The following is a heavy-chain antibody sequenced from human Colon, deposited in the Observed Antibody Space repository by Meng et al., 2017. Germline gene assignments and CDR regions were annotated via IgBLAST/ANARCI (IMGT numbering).Heavy chain of an antibody. V-gene: IGHV1-3*01. D-gene: IGHD2-21*01. CDR3: ARDKGDWVLGDY. J-gene: IGHJ4*02. CDR2: INPANGDT. CDR1: GYGFTTYE. Sequence: VQLLHSGVGGKKPGASVKVSCKASGYGFTTYEIHWVRQAPEQRLEWVGWINPANGDTKYSEKVQGRVILTRETSASTAYLELSSLISEDSAVYYCARDKGDWVLGDYWGQGTLVTVSS.